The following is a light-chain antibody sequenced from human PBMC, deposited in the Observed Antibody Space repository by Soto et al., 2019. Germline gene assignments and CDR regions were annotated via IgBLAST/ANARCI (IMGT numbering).Light chain of an antibody. CDR3: QQYNTYYT. J-gene: IGKJ2*01. CDR2: DAS. Sequence: DIQMTQSPSTLSASVGDRVTITCRASQSISSWLAWYQQKPGKAPKLLIYDASSLEREVPSRFSGIGSGTEFTLAIISLPPDNFATYYCQQYNTYYTFDQGTKLEIK. V-gene: IGKV1-5*01. CDR1: QSISSW.